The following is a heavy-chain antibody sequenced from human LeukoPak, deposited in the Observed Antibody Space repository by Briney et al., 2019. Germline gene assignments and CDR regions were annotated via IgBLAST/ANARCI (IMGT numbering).Heavy chain of an antibody. D-gene: IGHD1-26*01. CDR1: GFTFSTYW. Sequence: GGSLRLSCAASGFTFSTYWMTWVRQAPGKGLEWVANIKPDGSQIYYVDSVKGRFTISRDDAKNSLYLQMNSLRAEDTAVYYCARGGTPKYYMDVWGKGTTVTVSS. J-gene: IGHJ6*03. CDR2: IKPDGSQI. V-gene: IGHV3-7*01. CDR3: ARGGTPKYYMDV.